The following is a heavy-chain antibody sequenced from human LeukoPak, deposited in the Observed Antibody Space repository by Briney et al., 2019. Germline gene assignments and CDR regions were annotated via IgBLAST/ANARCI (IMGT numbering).Heavy chain of an antibody. CDR1: GFTFSSYA. D-gene: IGHD4-17*01. CDR2: VSYDGSNK. J-gene: IGHJ4*02. Sequence: PGRSLRLSCAASGFTFSSYAMHWVRQAPGQGLEWLAVVSYDGSNKYYADSVKGRFTISRDTSKNTLYLQMNSLRAEDTAVYYCARDGSGDYVGDYWGLGTLVTVSS. V-gene: IGHV3-30-3*01. CDR3: ARDGSGDYVGDY.